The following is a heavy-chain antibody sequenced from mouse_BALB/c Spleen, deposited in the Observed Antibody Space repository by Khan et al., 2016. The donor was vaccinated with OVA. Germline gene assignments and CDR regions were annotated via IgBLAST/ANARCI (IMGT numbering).Heavy chain of an antibody. J-gene: IGHJ3*01. V-gene: IGHV5-6-5*01. CDR2: ISSGDST. Sequence: EVELVESGGGLVKPGGSLKFSCAASGFTFSNYAMSWVRQSPEKRLEWVASISSGDSTYYLDSVKGRFTISRDNARNILYLQMSSLRAEDTAIYYWSRDYWFAYWGQGTLVTVSA. CDR1: GFTFSNYA. CDR3: SRDYWFAY.